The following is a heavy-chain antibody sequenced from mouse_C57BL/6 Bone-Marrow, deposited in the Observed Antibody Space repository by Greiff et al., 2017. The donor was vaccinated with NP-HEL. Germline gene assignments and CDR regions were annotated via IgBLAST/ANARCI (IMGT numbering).Heavy chain of an antibody. CDR3: ARRERTGNY. D-gene: IGHD4-1*01. J-gene: IGHJ2*01. CDR2: IHPNSGST. Sequence: QVQLKQPGAELVKPGASVKLSCKASGYTFTSYWMHWVKQRPGQGLEWIGMIHPNSGSTNYNEKFKSKATLTVDKSSSTAYMQLSSLTSEDSAVYYCARRERTGNYWGQGTTLTVSS. CDR1: GYTFTSYW. V-gene: IGHV1-64*01.